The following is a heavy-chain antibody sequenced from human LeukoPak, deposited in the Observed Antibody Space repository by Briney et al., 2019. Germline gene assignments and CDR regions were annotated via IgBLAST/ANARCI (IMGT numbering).Heavy chain of an antibody. Sequence: GGSLRLSCAASGFTFDDYAMHWVRQAPGKGLEWVSGISWNSGSIGYADSVKGRFTISRDNAKNSLYLQMNSLRAEDTALYYCAKDGGGSYNWFDPWGQGTLVTVSS. CDR3: AKDGGGSYNWFDP. D-gene: IGHD1-26*01. J-gene: IGHJ5*02. CDR1: GFTFDDYA. CDR2: ISWNSGSI. V-gene: IGHV3-9*01.